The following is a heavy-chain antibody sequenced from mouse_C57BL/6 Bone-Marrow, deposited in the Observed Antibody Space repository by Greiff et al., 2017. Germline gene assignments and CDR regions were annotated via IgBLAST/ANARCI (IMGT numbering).Heavy chain of an antibody. CDR2: ISGGGGNT. D-gene: IGHD2-1*01. CDR1: GFTFSSYT. CDR3: ARHSLWYFGGDY. Sequence: EVQLVESGGGLVKPGGSLKLSCAASGFTFSSYTMSWVRQTPEKRLEWVATISGGGGNTYYPDSVKGRFTISRDNAKNTLYLQMSSLRSEDTALYYCARHSLWYFGGDYWGQGTQSPSPQ. V-gene: IGHV5-9*01. J-gene: IGHJ4*01.